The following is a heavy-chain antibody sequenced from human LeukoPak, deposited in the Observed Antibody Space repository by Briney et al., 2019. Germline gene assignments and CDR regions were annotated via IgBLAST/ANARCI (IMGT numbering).Heavy chain of an antibody. CDR3: ARDWGSSGWYYYYYGMDV. V-gene: IGHV1-46*01. D-gene: IGHD6-19*01. CDR1: GYTFTSYY. Sequence: ASVKVSCKASGYTFTSYYMHWVRQAPGQGLEWMGIINPSGGSTSYAQKLQGRVTMTTDTSTSTAYMELRSLRSDDTAVYYCARDWGSSGWYYYYYGMDVWGQGTTVTVSS. CDR2: INPSGGST. J-gene: IGHJ6*02.